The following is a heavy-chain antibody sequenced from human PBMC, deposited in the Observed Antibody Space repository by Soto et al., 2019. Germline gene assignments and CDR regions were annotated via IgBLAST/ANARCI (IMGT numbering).Heavy chain of an antibody. V-gene: IGHV1-18*04. CDR2: INPYNGYT. CDR1: GYIFTSYG. J-gene: IGHJ6*02. CDR3: ARDPASSSSSHSFYYYGMDV. D-gene: IGHD6-6*01. Sequence: QVQLVQSGAEVRKTGASVKVLCKASGYIFTSYGISWVRQAPGQGLEWMGWINPYNGYTNFAQKFQGRVILTTDTSTGTAYMELRSPRFDDTAVYYCARDPASSSSSHSFYYYGMDVWGQGTTVTVSS.